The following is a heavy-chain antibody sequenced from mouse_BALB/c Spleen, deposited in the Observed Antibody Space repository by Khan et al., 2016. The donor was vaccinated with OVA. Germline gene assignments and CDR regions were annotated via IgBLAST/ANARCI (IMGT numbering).Heavy chain of an antibody. CDR1: GYTFTDYY. CDR2: ISPGSGDT. V-gene: IGHV1-77*01. Sequence: VQLQQSGAELARPGASVKLSCKASGYTFTDYYINWVKQRTGQGLEWIGEISPGSGDTYYNEKFKGKATLTADKSSTTAYMQLRSLTSEASAVYFCARRNYFGYTFAYWGQGTLVTVSA. D-gene: IGHD1-2*01. CDR3: ARRNYFGYTFAY. J-gene: IGHJ3*01.